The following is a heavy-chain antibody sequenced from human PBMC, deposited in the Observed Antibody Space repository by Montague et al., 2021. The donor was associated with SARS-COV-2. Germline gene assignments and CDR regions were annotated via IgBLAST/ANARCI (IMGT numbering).Heavy chain of an antibody. Sequence: TLSLTCTVSGASISTGIYYRSWIRQPAGKGLEWIGRFRTTRHTDYNSSLESRVFMSVDTSTNQFSLSLTSVTAADTAVYFCARFGSGTLEFDLWGQGTLVTVSS. D-gene: IGHD1-26*01. CDR2: FRTTRHT. V-gene: IGHV4-61*02. CDR1: GASISTGIYY. J-gene: IGHJ4*02. CDR3: ARFGSGTLEFDL.